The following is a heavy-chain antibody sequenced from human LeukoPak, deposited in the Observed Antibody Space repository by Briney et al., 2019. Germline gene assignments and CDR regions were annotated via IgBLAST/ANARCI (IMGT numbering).Heavy chain of an antibody. CDR3: ASAAPAGY. D-gene: IGHD6-13*01. CDR1: GFTFSSYA. Sequence: GGSLRLSCAASGFTFSSYAMHWVRQAPGKGLEWVAVISYDGSNKYYADSVKGRFTISRDNSKNTLYLQMNSLRAEDTAVYYCASAAPAGYWGQGTLVTVSS. CDR2: ISYDGSNK. V-gene: IGHV3-30-3*01. J-gene: IGHJ4*02.